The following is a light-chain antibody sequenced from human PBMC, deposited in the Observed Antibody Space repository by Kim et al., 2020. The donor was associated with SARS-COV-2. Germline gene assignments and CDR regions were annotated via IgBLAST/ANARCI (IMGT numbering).Light chain of an antibody. CDR1: QSVSNSY. CDR3: QQYGSSPWT. CDR2: GAS. J-gene: IGKJ1*01. V-gene: IGKV3-20*01. Sequence: TPGERATRTCRASQSVSNSYSAWYQQKPGPAPRRLIYGASSRAAGIPDRFSGSGSRTDFTRTISRLEPEEFAVYYCQQYGSSPWTFGQGTKVDIK.